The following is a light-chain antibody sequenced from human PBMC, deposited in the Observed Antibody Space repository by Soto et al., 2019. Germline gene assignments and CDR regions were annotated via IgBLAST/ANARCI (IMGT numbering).Light chain of an antibody. CDR2: AAT. V-gene: IGKV1-12*01. J-gene: IGKJ4*01. CDR1: QDISDW. Sequence: DIQMTQSPSSVSASVGDRVTITCRASQDISDWLAWHQQKPGEAPKLLIYAATTLHSGGPSRFSGSGSGTDSTLTISSLQPEDFATYYCQQGHTFPLTFGGGTKVEIK. CDR3: QQGHTFPLT.